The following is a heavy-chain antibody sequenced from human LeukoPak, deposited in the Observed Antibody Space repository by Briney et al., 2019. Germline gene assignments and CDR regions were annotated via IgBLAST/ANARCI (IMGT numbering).Heavy chain of an antibody. CDR3: ARALNENSYAFDS. J-gene: IGHJ4*02. Sequence: SQTLSLTCIVSGGSISSGEYYWSWIRQPPGNGLEWLGYFSYTGSTYYNPSLKSRVSISVDTSKHQFSLRLMSVTAADTAVYHCARALNENSYAFDSWGQGTLVTVSS. CDR2: FSYTGST. V-gene: IGHV4-30-4*01. CDR1: GGSISSGEYY. D-gene: IGHD5-18*01.